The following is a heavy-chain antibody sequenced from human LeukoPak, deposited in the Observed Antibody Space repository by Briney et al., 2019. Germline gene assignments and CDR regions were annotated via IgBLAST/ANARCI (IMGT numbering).Heavy chain of an antibody. Sequence: SVKVSCKTSGFTFTSSAVQWVRQARGQRLEWIGWIVVGSGNTNYAQKLQGRVTMTTDTSTSTAYMELRSLRSDDTAVYYCARLDGYNRPLDYWGQGTLVTVSS. CDR3: ARLDGYNRPLDY. CDR2: IVVGSGNT. CDR1: GFTFTSSA. D-gene: IGHD5-24*01. J-gene: IGHJ4*02. V-gene: IGHV1-58*01.